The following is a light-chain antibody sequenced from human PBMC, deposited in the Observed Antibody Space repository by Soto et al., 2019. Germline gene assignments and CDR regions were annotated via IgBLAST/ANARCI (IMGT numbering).Light chain of an antibody. J-gene: IGKJ5*01. CDR3: QQRSNWPIT. V-gene: IGKV3-11*01. Sequence: EVVLTQSPATLSLSPGDSATLSSRASRSISSSLAWYQQKPGQAPSLLIYDASNRATDIPARFSGSGSGTDFTLTISSLEPEDFAVYYCQQRSNWPITFGQGTRLEIK. CDR1: RSISSS. CDR2: DAS.